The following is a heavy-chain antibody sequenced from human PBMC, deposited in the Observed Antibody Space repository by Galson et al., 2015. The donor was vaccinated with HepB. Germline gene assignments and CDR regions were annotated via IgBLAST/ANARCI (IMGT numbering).Heavy chain of an antibody. CDR1: GLIFSSSW. D-gene: IGHD6-19*01. CDR3: ATGMGSGWPD. CDR2: INQDGSEK. J-gene: IGHJ4*02. Sequence: SLRLSCAASGLIFSSSWMTWVRQAPGKGLEWVANINQDGSEKHYVDSVKGRFTISRDNAKNSLSLQMNSLRVEDTAVYYCATGMGSGWPDWGQGTLITVSS. V-gene: IGHV3-7*01.